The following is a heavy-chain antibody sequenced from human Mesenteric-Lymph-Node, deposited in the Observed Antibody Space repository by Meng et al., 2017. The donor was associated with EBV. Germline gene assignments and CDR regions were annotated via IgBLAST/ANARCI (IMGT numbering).Heavy chain of an antibody. CDR2: ISSSSSYI. D-gene: IGHD5-24*01. CDR3: ARESRIGEMATIGCDY. Sequence: EVQLVESGGGLVKPGGSLRLSCAASGFTFSSYSMNWVRQAPGKGLEWVSSISSSSSYIYYADSVKGRFTISRDNAKNSLYLQMNSLRAEDTAVYYCARESRIGEMATIGCDYWGQGTLVTVSS. CDR1: GFTFSSYS. V-gene: IGHV3-21*01. J-gene: IGHJ4*02.